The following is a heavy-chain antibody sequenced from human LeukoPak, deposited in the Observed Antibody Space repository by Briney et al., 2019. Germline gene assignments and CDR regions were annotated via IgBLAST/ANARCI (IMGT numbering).Heavy chain of an antibody. Sequence: GGSLRLSCAPSGFTLSSYAMSWVRQAPGKGLEWVSAISGSGGSTYYADSVNGRFTISRDNSKNTLYLQMNSLRAEDTAVYYCAKRTRSSGTSYYFDYWGQGTLVTVSS. CDR1: GFTLSSYA. D-gene: IGHD6-19*01. CDR2: ISGSGGST. J-gene: IGHJ4*02. V-gene: IGHV3-23*01. CDR3: AKRTRSSGTSYYFDY.